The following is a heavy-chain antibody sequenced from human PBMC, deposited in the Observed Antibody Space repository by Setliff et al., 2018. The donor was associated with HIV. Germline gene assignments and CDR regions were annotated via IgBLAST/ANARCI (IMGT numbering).Heavy chain of an antibody. CDR1: GGSISSTNW. CDR3: AVEHQFQGPCWFDP. CDR2: IYHSGDT. Sequence: SETLSLTCAVSGGSISSTNWWNWVRQPPGKGLEWIGEIYHSGDTNYNPSLKSRVTISVDKSKNQFSLKLTSVTAADTAVYYCAVEHQFQGPCWFDPWGQGTLVTVSS. J-gene: IGHJ5*02. D-gene: IGHD2-21*01. V-gene: IGHV4-4*02.